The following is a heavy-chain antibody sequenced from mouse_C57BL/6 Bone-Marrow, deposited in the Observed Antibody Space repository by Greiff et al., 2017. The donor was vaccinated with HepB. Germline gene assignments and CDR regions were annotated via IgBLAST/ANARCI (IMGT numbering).Heavy chain of an antibody. CDR3: ARLGAIYYGSYFDY. CDR1: GYAFTNYL. V-gene: IGHV1-54*01. CDR2: INPGSGGT. D-gene: IGHD1-1*01. J-gene: IGHJ2*01. Sequence: VQLQQSGAELVRPGTSVKVSCKASGYAFTNYLIEWVKQRPGQGLEWIGVINPGSGGTNYNEKFKGKATLTADKSSSTAYMQLSSLTSEDSAVYFCARLGAIYYGSYFDYWGQGTTLTVSS.